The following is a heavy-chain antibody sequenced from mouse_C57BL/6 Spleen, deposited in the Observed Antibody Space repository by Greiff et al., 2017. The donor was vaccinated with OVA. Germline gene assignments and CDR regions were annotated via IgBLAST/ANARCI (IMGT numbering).Heavy chain of an antibody. V-gene: IGHV1-64*01. D-gene: IGHD2-3*01. Sequence: QVQLQQPGAELVKPGASVKLSCKASGYTFTSYWMHWVKQRPGQGLEWIGMIHPNSGSTNYNEKFKSKATLTVDKSSSTAYMEISSLTSEDSAVYYCAKGDGYYFDYWGQGTTLTVSS. CDR2: IHPNSGST. J-gene: IGHJ2*01. CDR1: GYTFTSYW. CDR3: AKGDGYYFDY.